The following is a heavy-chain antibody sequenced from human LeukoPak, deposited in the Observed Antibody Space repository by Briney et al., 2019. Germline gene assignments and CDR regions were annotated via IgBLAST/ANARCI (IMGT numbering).Heavy chain of an antibody. CDR2: INHSGST. V-gene: IGHV4-34*01. Sequence: TSETLSLTCAVYGGSFSGYYWSWIRQPPGKGLEWIGEINHSGSTNYNPSLKNRVTISLDTSNNQFSLRLSSVTVADTAVYFCARESESRSSWYGIYYYYYMDVWGKGTTVTVSS. J-gene: IGHJ6*03. D-gene: IGHD6-13*01. CDR3: ARESESRSSWYGIYYYYYMDV. CDR1: GGSFSGYY.